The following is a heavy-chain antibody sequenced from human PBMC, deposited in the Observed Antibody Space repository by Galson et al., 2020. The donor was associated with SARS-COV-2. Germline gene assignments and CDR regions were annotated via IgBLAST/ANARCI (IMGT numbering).Heavy chain of an antibody. V-gene: IGHV4-31*03. D-gene: IGHD4-17*01. CDR3: ARRMTTTETFDI. CDR2: INYSGTT. Sequence: ASETLSLTCTVSGGSISSGVYYCRWIRQHPGQGLEFIGYINYSGTTYYNPSLKSRVTITVDKSNNMFSLKLTSVTAADTAVYYCARRMTTTETFDIWGQGTMVTVSS. CDR1: GGSISSGVYY. J-gene: IGHJ3*02.